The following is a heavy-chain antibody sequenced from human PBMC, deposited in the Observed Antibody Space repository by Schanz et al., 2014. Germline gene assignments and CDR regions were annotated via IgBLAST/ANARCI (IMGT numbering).Heavy chain of an antibody. CDR3: ARDGGRDGYNSAFDV. J-gene: IGHJ3*01. D-gene: IGHD5-12*01. CDR1: GFTVNTNY. Sequence: EVQLVESGGGLIQPGGSLRLSCAVSGFTVNTNYMSWVRQAPGKGLEWISSMYINSGSTQYADSVKGRFIISRDSSKNTLFLQMNSLRAEDTAVYFCARDGGRDGYNSAFDVWGQGTLVTVSS. V-gene: IGHV3-53*01. CDR2: MYINSGST.